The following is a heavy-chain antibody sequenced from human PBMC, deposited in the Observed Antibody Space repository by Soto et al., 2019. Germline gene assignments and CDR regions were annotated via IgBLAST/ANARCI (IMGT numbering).Heavy chain of an antibody. D-gene: IGHD2-21*02. J-gene: IGHJ6*02. CDR2: IYWDDDK. Sequence: QITLKESGPSLVKPTQTLTLTCTFSGFSLSTGGVGVGWIRQPPGKALEWLALIYWDDDKRYSPSLRSRLTVTTDTSKNQVVLTMTNMDPVDTATYYCAHSRCGGDCLQSYSSHYYYGMDVWGQGTTVTGSS. CDR1: GFSLSTGGVG. V-gene: IGHV2-5*02. CDR3: AHSRCGGDCLQSYSSHYYYGMDV.